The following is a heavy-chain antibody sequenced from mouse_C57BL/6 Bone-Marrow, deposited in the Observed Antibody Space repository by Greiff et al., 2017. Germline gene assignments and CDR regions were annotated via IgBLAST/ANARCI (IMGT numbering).Heavy chain of an antibody. CDR3: ARNGIYYYGSSSMDY. CDR1: GFSLTSYG. Sequence: VKLVESGPGLVQPSQSLSITCTVSGFSLTSYGVHWVRQSPGKGLEWLGVIWSGGSTDYNAAFISRLSISKDNSKSLVFFKMNSLQADDTAIYYCARNGIYYYGSSSMDYWGQGTSVTVSS. D-gene: IGHD1-1*01. CDR2: IWSGGST. J-gene: IGHJ4*01. V-gene: IGHV2-2*01.